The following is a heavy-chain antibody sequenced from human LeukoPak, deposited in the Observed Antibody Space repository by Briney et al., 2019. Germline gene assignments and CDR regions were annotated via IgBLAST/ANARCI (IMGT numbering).Heavy chain of an antibody. Sequence: GGSLRLSCAASGFTFSGYGMQWVRQAPGKGLEWVAVISHDGTVQHYADSVKGRFTISRDNSDNTLYLQMNSLRDEDTAMYYCAKEGTAMASSYFDYRGQGTLITVSS. CDR1: GFTFSGYG. J-gene: IGHJ4*02. CDR2: ISHDGTVQ. CDR3: AKEGTAMASSYFDY. V-gene: IGHV3-30*18. D-gene: IGHD5-18*01.